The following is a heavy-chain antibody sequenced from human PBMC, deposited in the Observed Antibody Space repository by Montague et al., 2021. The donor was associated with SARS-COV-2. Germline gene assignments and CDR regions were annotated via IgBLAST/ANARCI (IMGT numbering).Heavy chain of an antibody. J-gene: IGHJ4*02. Sequence: SETLSLTCTVSGVSVTDYYWSWIRQPPGKGLEWVGDVLYNKGTNYNSSLKSRVAISVDTSKNQFSQRLTSVTAADTAFYYCVRHPLYDGLDGLSDFWDQGTLVTVSS. CDR3: VRHPLYDGLDGLSDF. D-gene: IGHD3-16*01. V-gene: IGHV4-59*08. CDR1: GVSVTDYY. CDR2: VLYNKGT.